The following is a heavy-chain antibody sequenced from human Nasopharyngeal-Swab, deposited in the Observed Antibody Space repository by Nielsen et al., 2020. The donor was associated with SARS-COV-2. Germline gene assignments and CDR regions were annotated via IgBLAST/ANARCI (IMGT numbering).Heavy chain of an antibody. J-gene: IGHJ6*03. CDR3: ARVSSGWDYHYYYMDV. Sequence: GGSLRLSCAVSGFTVSYNFMNWVRQAPGQGLEWLSVIYYGGATYYAGSVKGRFTISRHNSNNTLHLQMNSLRGEDTAVYYCARVSSGWDYHYYYMDVWGKGTTVTVSS. V-gene: IGHV3-53*04. D-gene: IGHD6-19*01. CDR1: GFTVSYNF. CDR2: IYYGGAT.